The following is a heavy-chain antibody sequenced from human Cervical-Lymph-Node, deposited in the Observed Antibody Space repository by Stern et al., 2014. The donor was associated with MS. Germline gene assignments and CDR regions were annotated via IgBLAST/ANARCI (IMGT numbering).Heavy chain of an antibody. Sequence: QLQLQESGSGLVKPSQTLSLTCAVSGGSISSRGYSWTWIRQPPGKALEWIGYIDHSGGSYFHPSLESRVTMSVDTSKNQFSLKLSSVTAADTALYYCAREYDASGYYDYWGQGTQVTVSS. J-gene: IGHJ4*02. CDR2: IDHSGGS. V-gene: IGHV4-30-2*01. CDR3: AREYDASGYYDY. D-gene: IGHD3-22*01. CDR1: GGSISSRGYS.